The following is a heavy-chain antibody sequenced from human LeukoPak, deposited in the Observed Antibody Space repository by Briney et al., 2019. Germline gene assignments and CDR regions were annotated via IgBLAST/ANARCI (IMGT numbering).Heavy chain of an antibody. CDR1: GYSFTGYY. V-gene: IGHV1-2*02. J-gene: IGHJ3*02. CDR3: ARNIWFGESADAFDI. CDR2: IDPDSGDT. D-gene: IGHD3-10*01. Sequence: ASVKVSCKTSGYSFTGYYMHWVRQAPGQGFEWMGSIDPDSGDTKIAEKFKGRVTMTRDTSSSTAYMEVMSLRSDDTGVYYCARNIWFGESADAFDIWGQGTMVTVSS.